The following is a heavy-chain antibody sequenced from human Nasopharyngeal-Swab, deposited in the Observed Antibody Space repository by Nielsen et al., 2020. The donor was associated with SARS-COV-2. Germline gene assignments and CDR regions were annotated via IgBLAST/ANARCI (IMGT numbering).Heavy chain of an antibody. Sequence: ASVKVSCKAPGYTFPSYYMHWVRQAPGQGLEWMGIINHSGGSTSYAQKFQGRVTKTRDTSTSTVYIVLSSLRSEDTAVYYCARVGYSYGYADYWGQGTLVTVSS. J-gene: IGHJ4*02. D-gene: IGHD5-18*01. CDR3: ARVGYSYGYADY. V-gene: IGHV1-46*01. CDR1: GYTFPSYY. CDR2: INHSGGST.